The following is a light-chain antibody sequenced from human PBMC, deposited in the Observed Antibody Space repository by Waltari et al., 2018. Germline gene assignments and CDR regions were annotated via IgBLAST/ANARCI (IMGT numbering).Light chain of an antibody. Sequence: EIVMTQSQATLSLSPGERATLSCRASQSVSSSLAWYQQKPGQAPRLLIDGASSRATGIPDRFSGSGSGTDFTLTISSLEPEDVAVYYCLQRSNWPYSFGQGTKVEIK. CDR1: QSVSSS. J-gene: IGKJ2*03. V-gene: IGKV3-15*01. CDR3: LQRSNWPYS. CDR2: GAS.